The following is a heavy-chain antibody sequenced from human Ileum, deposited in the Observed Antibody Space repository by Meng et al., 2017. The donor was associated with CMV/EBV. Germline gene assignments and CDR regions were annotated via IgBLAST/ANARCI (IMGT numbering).Heavy chain of an antibody. J-gene: IGHJ4*02. CDR2: INTDGTTI. CDR1: GFTFSTYW. Sequence: EVNLVESXXGXVXXGGXLRLTCAASGFTFSTYWMHWVRQPPGKGLVWVSRINTDGTTINYADSVKGRFTISRDNAENTLYLQMNSLRAEDTAMYYCARDLYWNSVDFWGQGTLVTVSS. D-gene: IGHD1-7*01. V-gene: IGHV3-74*01. CDR3: ARDLYWNSVDF.